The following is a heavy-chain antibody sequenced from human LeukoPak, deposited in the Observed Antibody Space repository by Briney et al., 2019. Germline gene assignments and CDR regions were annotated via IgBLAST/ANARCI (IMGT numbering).Heavy chain of an antibody. Sequence: ASMKVSCKASGYTFTDFGVSWVRQAPGRGLEWMGWISAYNGNTNYAQKLQGRVTMTTDISTSTAFMELRSLRSDDTAVYYCARDLGEDTAMIFFDYWGQGTLVTVSS. CDR3: ARDLGEDTAMIFFDY. J-gene: IGHJ4*02. D-gene: IGHD5-18*01. CDR2: ISAYNGNT. V-gene: IGHV1-18*01. CDR1: GYTFTDFG.